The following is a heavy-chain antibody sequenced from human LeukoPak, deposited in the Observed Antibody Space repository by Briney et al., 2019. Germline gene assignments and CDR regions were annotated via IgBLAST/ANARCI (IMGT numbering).Heavy chain of an antibody. CDR1: GYSFTSYW. V-gene: IGHV5-51*01. Sequence: GESLKISCKGSGYSFTSYWIGWVRQMPGKGLEWMGIIYPGDSDTRYSPSFQGQVTISADKSISTAYLQWSSLKASDTAMYCCAVIRDRGDDAFDIWGQGTMVTVSS. J-gene: IGHJ3*02. CDR2: IYPGDSDT. D-gene: IGHD3-10*01. CDR3: AVIRDRGDDAFDI.